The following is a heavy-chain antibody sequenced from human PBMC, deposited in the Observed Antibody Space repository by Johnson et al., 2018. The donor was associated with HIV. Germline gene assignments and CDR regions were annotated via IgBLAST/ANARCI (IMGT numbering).Heavy chain of an antibody. CDR3: ATVYYDILTGYYYDAFDI. J-gene: IGHJ3*02. Sequence: QVQLVESGGGVVQPGRSVRLSCAASGFIFSSYVMYWVRQAPGTGLEWVAVISYDGSNKYYADSVKGRFTISRDNSKNTLYLQMNSLRAEDTAVYYCATVYYDILTGYYYDAFDIWGQGTMVTVSS. V-gene: IGHV3-30-3*01. CDR2: ISYDGSNK. CDR1: GFIFSSYV. D-gene: IGHD3-9*01.